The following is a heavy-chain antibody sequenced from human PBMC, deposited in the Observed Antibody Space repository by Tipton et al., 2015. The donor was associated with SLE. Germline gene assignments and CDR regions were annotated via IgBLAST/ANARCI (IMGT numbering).Heavy chain of an antibody. CDR1: GDSISSSNW. Sequence: TLSLTCAVSGDSISSSNWLSWVRQPPGKGLEWIGSIYHSGSTYYNPSLKSRVTISVDTSKNQFSLKLSSVTAADTAVYYCARVYSSGWCAHWGQGTLVTVSS. J-gene: IGHJ4*02. CDR3: ARVYSSGWCAH. CDR2: IYHSGST. V-gene: IGHV4-4*02. D-gene: IGHD6-19*01.